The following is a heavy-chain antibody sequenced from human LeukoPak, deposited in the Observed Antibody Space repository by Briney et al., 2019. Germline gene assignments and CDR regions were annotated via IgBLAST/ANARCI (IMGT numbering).Heavy chain of an antibody. CDR1: GGSISSYY. CDR3: ARDRSYIWFDP. D-gene: IGHD1-26*01. Sequence: SETLSLTCTVSGGSISSYYRSWIRQPPGKGLEWIGYFYYSGSTNYNPSLKSRVTISVDTSKNQFSLKLSSVTAADTAVYYCARDRSYIWFDPWGQGTLVTVSS. J-gene: IGHJ5*02. CDR2: FYYSGST. V-gene: IGHV4-59*01.